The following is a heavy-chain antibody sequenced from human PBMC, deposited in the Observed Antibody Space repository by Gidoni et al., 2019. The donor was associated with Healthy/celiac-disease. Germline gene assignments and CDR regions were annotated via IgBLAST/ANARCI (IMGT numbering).Heavy chain of an antibody. CDR1: GFTFSSYA. V-gene: IGHV3-30-3*01. D-gene: IGHD3-10*01. Sequence: QVQLVESGGGVVQPGRSLRLSCAASGFTFSSYAMHWVRQAPGKGLEWVAVISYDGSNKYYADSVKGRFTISRDNSKNTLYLQMNSLRAEDTAVYYCARGGGLWFGELTYWGQGTLVTVSS. J-gene: IGHJ4*02. CDR2: ISYDGSNK. CDR3: ARGGGLWFGELTY.